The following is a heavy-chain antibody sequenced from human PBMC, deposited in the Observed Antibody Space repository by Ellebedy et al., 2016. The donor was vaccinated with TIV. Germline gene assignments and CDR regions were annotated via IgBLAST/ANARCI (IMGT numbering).Heavy chain of an antibody. CDR1: GFRFRTSW. CDR2: IKEDGSVK. Sequence: GESLKISCVASGFRFRTSWMSWVRQAPGKGLEWVANIKEDGSVKNYVDSVKGRFTISRDNAKNSLYLQMSSLRAEDTAVYYCARDRSWGATDYWGQGNLVTVSS. J-gene: IGHJ4*02. V-gene: IGHV3-7*01. CDR3: ARDRSWGATDY. D-gene: IGHD1-26*01.